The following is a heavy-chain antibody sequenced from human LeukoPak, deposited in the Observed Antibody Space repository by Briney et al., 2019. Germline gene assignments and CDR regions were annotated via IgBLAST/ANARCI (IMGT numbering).Heavy chain of an antibody. V-gene: IGHV3-21*04. CDR3: AKGYYDYVWGSYYFDY. CDR1: GFTFSSYS. J-gene: IGHJ4*02. CDR2: ISSSSSYI. D-gene: IGHD3-16*01. Sequence: GGSLRLSCAASGFTFSSYSMNWVRQAPGRGLEWVSSISSSSSYIYYADSVKGRFTISRDNAKNSLYLQMNSLRAEDTAVYYCAKGYYDYVWGSYYFDYWGQGTLVTVSS.